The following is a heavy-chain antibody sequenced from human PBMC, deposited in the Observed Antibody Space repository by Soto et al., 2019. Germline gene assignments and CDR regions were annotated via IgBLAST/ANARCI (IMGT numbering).Heavy chain of an antibody. V-gene: IGHV5-51*01. CDR3: AKAPKRIVAASLDF. CDR1: GYSFANYW. D-gene: IGHD1-26*01. Sequence: PRESLKLSCKGSGYSFANYWIGWVRQVPGKGLEWMGIIYPGDSDTRYSPSFQGHVTISADQSLSTAYLQMNSLRAEDTAVYYCAKAPKRIVAASLDFWGQGTPVPVSS. J-gene: IGHJ4*02. CDR2: IYPGDSDT.